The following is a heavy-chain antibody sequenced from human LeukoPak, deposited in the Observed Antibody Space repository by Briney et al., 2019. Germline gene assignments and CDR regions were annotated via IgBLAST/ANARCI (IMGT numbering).Heavy chain of an antibody. V-gene: IGHV1-18*01. Sequence: ASVKVSCKASGYTFTSYGISWVRQAPGQGLEWMGWISAYNGNTNYAQKLQGRVTMTRDMSTSTVYMELSSLRSEDTAVYYCARAPSIGRWFDPWGQGTLVTVSS. J-gene: IGHJ5*02. CDR1: GYTFTSYG. CDR3: ARAPSIGRWFDP. D-gene: IGHD3/OR15-3a*01. CDR2: ISAYNGNT.